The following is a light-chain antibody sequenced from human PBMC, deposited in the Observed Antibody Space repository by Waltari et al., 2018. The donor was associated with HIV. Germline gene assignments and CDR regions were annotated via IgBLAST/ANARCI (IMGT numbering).Light chain of an antibody. CDR2: RDT. Sequence: SYELTQSPSVSVSPGQTARITCSGAAFPTQYTHWYQQKPGLAPALVMYRDTERPSGIPERFSGSSSGTTVTLTISGVQAEDEADYYCQSADSSGTYVIFGGGTKVTVL. J-gene: IGLJ2*01. CDR3: QSADSSGTYVI. CDR1: AFPTQY. V-gene: IGLV3-25*03.